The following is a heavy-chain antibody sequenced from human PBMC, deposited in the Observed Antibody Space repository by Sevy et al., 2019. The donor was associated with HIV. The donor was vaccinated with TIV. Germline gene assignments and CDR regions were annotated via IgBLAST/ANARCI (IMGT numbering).Heavy chain of an antibody. CDR3: ARAPPVVVVPGAPSWFDP. D-gene: IGHD2-2*01. CDR2: INHSGST. CDR1: GGSFSGYY. V-gene: IGHV4-34*01. Sequence: SETLSLTCAVYGGSFSGYYWNWIRHPPGKALEWIGEINHSGSTNYNPSLKSRVTIPVDTSKNQFSLKLNSVTAADTAVYYCARAPPVVVVPGAPSWFDPWGQGTLVTVSS. J-gene: IGHJ5*02.